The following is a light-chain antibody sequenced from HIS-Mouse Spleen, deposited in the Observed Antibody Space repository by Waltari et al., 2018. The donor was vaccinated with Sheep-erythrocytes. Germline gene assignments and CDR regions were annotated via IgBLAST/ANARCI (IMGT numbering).Light chain of an antibody. CDR2: DVS. Sequence: QSALTQPRSVSGSPGQSVTISCTGTSSAVGGYNYVSWYQQHPGKAPKLMIYDVSKRPSRVPDRFSGSKSGNTASRTISGLQAEDEADYYCCSYAGSYNHVFATGTKVTVL. CDR3: CSYAGSYNHV. J-gene: IGLJ1*01. V-gene: IGLV2-11*01. CDR1: SSAVGGYNY.